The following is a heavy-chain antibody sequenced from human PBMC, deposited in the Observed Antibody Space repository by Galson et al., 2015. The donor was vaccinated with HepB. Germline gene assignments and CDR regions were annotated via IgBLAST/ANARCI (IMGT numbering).Heavy chain of an antibody. CDR2: IDPSDSYT. CDR3: ARQTSPIAAAGGSWFDP. Sequence: QSGAEVKKPGESLRISCKGSGYSFTSYWISWVRQMPGKGLEWMGRIDPSDSYTNYSPSFQGHVTISADKSISTAYLQWSSLKASDTAMYYCARQTSPIAAAGGSWFDPWGQGTLVTVSS. CDR1: GYSFTSYW. J-gene: IGHJ5*02. V-gene: IGHV5-10-1*01. D-gene: IGHD6-13*01.